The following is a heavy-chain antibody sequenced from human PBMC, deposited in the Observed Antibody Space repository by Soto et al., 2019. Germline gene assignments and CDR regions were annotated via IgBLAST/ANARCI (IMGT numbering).Heavy chain of an antibody. CDR1: GFTFSSYG. D-gene: IGHD2-15*01. CDR3: ARESRYCSDGSCYSFDY. Sequence: GGSLRLSCAASGFTFSSYGMHWVRQAPGKGLEWVAVIWYDGSNKYYADSVKGRFTISRDNSKNTLYLQMNSLRAEDTAVYYCARESRYCSDGSCYSFDYWGQGTLVTVSS. V-gene: IGHV3-33*01. J-gene: IGHJ4*02. CDR2: IWYDGSNK.